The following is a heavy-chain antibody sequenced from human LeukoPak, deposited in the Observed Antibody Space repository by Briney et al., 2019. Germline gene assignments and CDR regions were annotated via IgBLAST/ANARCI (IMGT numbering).Heavy chain of an antibody. CDR3: ARDRRYSSGSWNY. Sequence: GGSLRLSCAASRFTVSSDWRSWVRQAPGKGLEWVANIKEDGSEKSYVDSVKGRFTISRDNAENSLYLQMNSLRAEDTAVYYCARDRRYSSGSWNYWGQRTPFTVSS. V-gene: IGHV3-7*05. CDR2: IKEDGSEK. J-gene: IGHJ4*02. CDR1: RFTVSSDW. D-gene: IGHD6-25*01.